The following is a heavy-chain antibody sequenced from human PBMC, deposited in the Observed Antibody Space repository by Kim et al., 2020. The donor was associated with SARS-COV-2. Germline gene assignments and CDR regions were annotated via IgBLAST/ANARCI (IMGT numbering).Heavy chain of an antibody. Sequence: SRVTISVDTSKNQFSLKLSSVTAADTAVYYCARLPKGVVVSPSLPTTFDYWGQGTLVTVSS. J-gene: IGHJ4*02. V-gene: IGHV4-34*01. CDR3: ARLPKGVVVSPSLPTTFDY. D-gene: IGHD3-22*01.